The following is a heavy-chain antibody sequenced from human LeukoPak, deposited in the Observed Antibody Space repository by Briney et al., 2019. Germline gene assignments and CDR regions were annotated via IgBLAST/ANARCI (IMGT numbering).Heavy chain of an antibody. CDR3: AKQSAGSSTWYSLHFDY. CDR1: GFTFSSFA. J-gene: IGHJ4*02. Sequence: GSLRLSCAASGFTFSSFAMNWARQAPGKGLEWVSVISGSGDSTYYTDSVKGRFTISRDNSKNTLYLQMNSLRADDTAIYFCAKQSAGSSTWYSLHFDYWGEGTRVTVSS. D-gene: IGHD6-13*01. CDR2: ISGSGDST. V-gene: IGHV3-23*01.